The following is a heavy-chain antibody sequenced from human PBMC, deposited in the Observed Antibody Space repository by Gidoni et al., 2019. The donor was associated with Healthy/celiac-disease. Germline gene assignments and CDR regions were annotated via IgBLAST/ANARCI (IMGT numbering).Heavy chain of an antibody. CDR1: GFTFSSSG. CDR3: ARGDIVVVPAARGYYYYGMDV. V-gene: IGHV3-33*01. D-gene: IGHD2-2*01. CDR2: IWYDGSNK. Sequence: QVQLVESGGGVVQPGRSLRLSCAASGFTFSSSGMHWFRQAPGKGLGWVAVIWYDGSNKYYADSVKGRFTISRDNSKNTLYLQMNSLRAEDTAVYYCARGDIVVVPAARGYYYYGMDVWGQGTTVTVSS. J-gene: IGHJ6*02.